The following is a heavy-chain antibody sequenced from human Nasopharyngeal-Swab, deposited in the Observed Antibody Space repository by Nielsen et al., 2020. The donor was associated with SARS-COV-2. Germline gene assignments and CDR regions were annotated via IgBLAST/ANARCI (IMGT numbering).Heavy chain of an antibody. CDR1: VGSFSAYY. J-gene: IGHJ6*02. D-gene: IGHD2-2*01. V-gene: IGHV4-34*01. CDR2: VDHTGRT. Sequence: SETLSLTCAVHVGSFSAYYWSWVRQPPGKGLEGIGEVDHTGRTNNNPSLQSRVTMSVDTSKNQFSLTLSSVTAADTAVYYCARGGYQLLLRSYYYGMDVWSQGTTVTVSS. CDR3: ARGGYQLLLRSYYYGMDV.